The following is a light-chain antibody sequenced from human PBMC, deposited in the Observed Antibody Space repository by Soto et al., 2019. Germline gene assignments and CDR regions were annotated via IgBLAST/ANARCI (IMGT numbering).Light chain of an antibody. CDR1: QSVSSSY. J-gene: IGKJ1*01. V-gene: IGKV3-20*01. Sequence: EIGLTHSPGTLSLYPGERATLSCRASQSVSSSYLAWYQQKPGQAPRLLIYGASSRATGIPDRFSGSGSGTDFTLTISRLEPEDFAVYYCQQYGSSPGTFGQGTKVDIK. CDR3: QQYGSSPGT. CDR2: GAS.